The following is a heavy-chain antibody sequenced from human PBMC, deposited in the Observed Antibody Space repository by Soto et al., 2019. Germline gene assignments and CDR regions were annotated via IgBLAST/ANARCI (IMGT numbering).Heavy chain of an antibody. J-gene: IGHJ6*03. CDR1: GFTFSSYA. V-gene: IGHV3-23*01. CDR2: ISGSGGST. CDR3: AKDPRPRKTTVTNGPPNSPLYYYYMDV. Sequence: GGSLRLSCAASGFTFSSYAMSWVRQAPGKGLEWVSAISGSGGSTYYADSVKGRFTISRYNSKNTLYLQMNSLRAEDTAVYYCAKDPRPRKTTVTNGPPNSPLYYYYMDVWGKGTTVTVSS. D-gene: IGHD4-4*01.